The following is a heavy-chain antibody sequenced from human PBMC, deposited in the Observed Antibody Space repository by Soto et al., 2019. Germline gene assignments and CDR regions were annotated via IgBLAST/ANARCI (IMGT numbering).Heavy chain of an antibody. CDR3: ARDYTTYCGGDCYLDY. V-gene: IGHV3-33*01. CDR1: GFTFSSYG. J-gene: IGHJ4*02. CDR2: IWYDGSNK. Sequence: QVQLVESGGGVVQPGRSLRLSCAASGFTFSSYGMHWVRQAPGKGLEWVAVIWYDGSNKYYADSVKGRFTISRDNSKNXLYLQMNSLRAEDTAVYYCARDYTTYCGGDCYLDYWGQGTLVTVSS. D-gene: IGHD2-21*02.